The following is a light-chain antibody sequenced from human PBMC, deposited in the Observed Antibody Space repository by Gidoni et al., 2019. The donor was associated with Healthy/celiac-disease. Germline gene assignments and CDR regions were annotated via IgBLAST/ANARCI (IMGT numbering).Light chain of an antibody. CDR2: EVS. V-gene: IGLV2-14*01. CDR3: SSYTSSSTLDWV. CDR1: SSYVGGYNY. Sequence: QSALTQPASVSGSPGQSITISCTGTSSYVGGYNYVSWYQQHPGKATKLMIYEVSNRPSGVPDRFSGSKSGNTASLTISGLQAEDEADYYCSSYTSSSTLDWVFGGGTKLTVL. J-gene: IGLJ3*02.